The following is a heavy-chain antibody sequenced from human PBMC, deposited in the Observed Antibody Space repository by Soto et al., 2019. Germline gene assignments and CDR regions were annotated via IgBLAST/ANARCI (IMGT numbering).Heavy chain of an antibody. V-gene: IGHV1-18*01. J-gene: IGHJ3*02. Sequence: GASVKVSCKASGYTFTSYGISWVRQAPGQGLEWMGWISAYNGNTNYAQKLQGRVTMTTDTSTSTAYMELRSLRSDDTAVYYCARGLGIAVAGMENSFDISGQGTMVTVSS. D-gene: IGHD6-19*01. CDR3: ARGLGIAVAGMENSFDI. CDR2: ISAYNGNT. CDR1: GYTFTSYG.